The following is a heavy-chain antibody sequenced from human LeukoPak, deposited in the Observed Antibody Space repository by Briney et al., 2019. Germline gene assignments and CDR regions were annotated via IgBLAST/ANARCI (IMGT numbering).Heavy chain of an antibody. D-gene: IGHD2-2*02. CDR2: IYSGGNT. CDR1: GLTVSSDY. CDR3: AKEPFAKIVVVPAAIGY. V-gene: IGHV3-53*05. J-gene: IGHJ4*02. Sequence: GGSLRLSCAASGLTVSSDYMSWVRQAPGKGLEWVSVIYSGGNTYYGDSVKGRFTISRDNSKNTLYLQMNSLRAEDTAVYYCAKEPFAKIVVVPAAIGYWGQGTLVTVSS.